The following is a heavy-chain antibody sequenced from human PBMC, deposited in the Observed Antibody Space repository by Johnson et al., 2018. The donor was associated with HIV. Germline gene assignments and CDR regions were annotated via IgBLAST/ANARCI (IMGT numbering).Heavy chain of an antibody. D-gene: IGHD6-6*01. CDR3: ARDREQLVRYAFDI. V-gene: IGHV3-30*04. Sequence: QVLLVESGGGVVQSGRSLRLSCAASGFTFSSYAMHWVRQAPGKGLVWVAVISYGGRNKYYADSVQGRFTISRDNSKNTLYLQMNSLRAEDTAVYYCARDREQLVRYAFDIWGQGTMVTVSS. J-gene: IGHJ3*02. CDR2: ISYGGRNK. CDR1: GFTFSSYA.